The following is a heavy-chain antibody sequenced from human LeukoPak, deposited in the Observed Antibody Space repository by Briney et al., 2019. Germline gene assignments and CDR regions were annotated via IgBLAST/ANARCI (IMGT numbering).Heavy chain of an antibody. CDR3: ARSDYKYYYDSSGYSYAFDI. Sequence: KTSETLSLTCTVSGGSIISSSSYWGWIRQPPGKGLEWIGSIYCSGSAYYNPSLKSRVTLSLDTSKNQFSLKLSSVTAADTAVYYCARSDYKYYYDSSGYSYAFDIWGQGTMVTVSS. D-gene: IGHD3-22*01. J-gene: IGHJ3*02. V-gene: IGHV4-39*07. CDR2: IYCSGSA. CDR1: GGSIISSSSY.